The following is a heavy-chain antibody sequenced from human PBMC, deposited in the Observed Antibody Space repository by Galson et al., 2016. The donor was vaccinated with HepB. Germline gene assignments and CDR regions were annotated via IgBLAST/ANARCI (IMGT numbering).Heavy chain of an antibody. CDR3: VKEVGYGSGRCFES. CDR2: IKEDGYEK. V-gene: IGHV3-7*03. J-gene: IGHJ4*02. CDR1: GFTFSRDW. Sequence: SLRLSCAASGFTFSRDWMSWVRQIPGKGLQWVANIKEDGYEKHYVDFAKGRFTIYRDNARNSVYLQMNSLRAEDAALYYCVKEVGYGSGRCFESWGQGTLVTVSS. D-gene: IGHD3-10*01.